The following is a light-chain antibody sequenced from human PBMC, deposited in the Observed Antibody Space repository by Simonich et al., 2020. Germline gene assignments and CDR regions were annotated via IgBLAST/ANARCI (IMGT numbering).Light chain of an antibody. CDR1: QSVSSY. J-gene: IGKJ1*01. V-gene: IGKV3-11*01. CDR2: DAS. CDR3: QQYYSYSWT. Sequence: EIVLTQSPATLSLSPGERATLSCRASQSVSSYLAWYQQKPGQAPRLLIYDASNRATGIPARFSGSGSGTEFTLTISSLQPDDFATYYCQQYYSYSWTFGQGTKVEIK.